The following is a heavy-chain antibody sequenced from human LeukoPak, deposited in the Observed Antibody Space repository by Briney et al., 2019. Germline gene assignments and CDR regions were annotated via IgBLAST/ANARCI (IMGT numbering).Heavy chain of an antibody. V-gene: IGHV1-2*02. CDR1: GYTFTGYY. D-gene: IGHD3-3*01. CDR3: AIDTIFGVVTSAFDI. J-gene: IGHJ3*02. CDR2: INPNSGGT. Sequence: GASGKVSCKASGYTFTGYYMHWVRQAPAQGLEWMGWINPNSGGTNYAQKFQGRVTMTRDTSIYTAYMELSRPRSDDPAVYYGAIDTIFGVVTSAFDIWGQGTMVTVSS.